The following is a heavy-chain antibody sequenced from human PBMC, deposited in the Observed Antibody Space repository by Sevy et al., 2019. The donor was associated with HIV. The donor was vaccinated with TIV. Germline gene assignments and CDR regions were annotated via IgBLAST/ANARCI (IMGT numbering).Heavy chain of an antibody. CDR3: AREGCTRPHDY. Sequence: GGSLRLSCAASGFAFYDYSMSWIRQAPGKGLEWVATLSFGCGKINYADSVKGRFTISRDNSKISFYPQMDNLRVEDTALYYCAREGCTRPHDYWGQGTRVTVSS. CDR2: LSFGCGKI. CDR1: GFAFYDYS. D-gene: IGHD2-8*01. V-gene: IGHV3-23*01. J-gene: IGHJ4*02.